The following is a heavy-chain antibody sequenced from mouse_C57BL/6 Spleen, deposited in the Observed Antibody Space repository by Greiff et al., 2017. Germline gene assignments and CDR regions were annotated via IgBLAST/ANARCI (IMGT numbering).Heavy chain of an antibody. CDR1: GYTFTSYW. CDR3: ARSRDYDRGYYFDY. Sequence: QVHVKQSGAELVKPGASVKLSCKASGYTFTSYWMHWVKQRPGRGLEWIGRIDPNSGGTKYNEKFKSKATLTVDKPSSTAYMQLSSLTSEDSAVYYCARSRDYDRGYYFDYWGQGTTRTVSS. D-gene: IGHD2-4*01. J-gene: IGHJ2*01. CDR2: IDPNSGGT. V-gene: IGHV1-72*01.